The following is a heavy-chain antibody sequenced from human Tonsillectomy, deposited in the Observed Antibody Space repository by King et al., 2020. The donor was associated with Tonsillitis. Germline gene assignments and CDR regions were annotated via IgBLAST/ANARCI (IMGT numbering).Heavy chain of an antibody. CDR1: GFTFSNYP. D-gene: IGHD6-13*01. Sequence: VQLVESGGGVVQPGRFLRLSCAASGFTFSNYPMNWVRQAPGKGLEWVAIISYDGSNKYYADSVKGRFTISRDNSKNTLFLQMSSLRAEDMAVYYCARESLASEDSSTWYEPFDYWGQGTLVSVSS. J-gene: IGHJ4*02. CDR3: ARESLASEDSSTWYEPFDY. CDR2: ISYDGSNK. V-gene: IGHV3-30*04.